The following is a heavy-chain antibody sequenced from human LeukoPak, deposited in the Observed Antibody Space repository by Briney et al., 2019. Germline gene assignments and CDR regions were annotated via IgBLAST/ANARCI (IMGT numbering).Heavy chain of an antibody. CDR1: GFTVSSNY. Sequence: GGSLRLSCAASGFTVSSNYMSWVRQAPGKGLEWVSVIYSGGSTYYADSVKGRFTISRDNAKNSLYLQMNSLRAEDTAVYYCASSDAPSIDAFDIWGQGTMVTVSS. D-gene: IGHD6-6*01. CDR3: ASSDAPSIDAFDI. CDR2: IYSGGST. J-gene: IGHJ3*02. V-gene: IGHV3-53*01.